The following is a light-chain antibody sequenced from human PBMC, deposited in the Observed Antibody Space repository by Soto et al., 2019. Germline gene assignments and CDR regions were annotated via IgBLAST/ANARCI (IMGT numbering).Light chain of an antibody. CDR2: RNN. V-gene: IGLV1-47*01. Sequence: QSVLTQPPSASGTPGQRVTISCSGSSSNVGSNYVYWYQQLPGTAPKPLIYRNNQRPSGVPDRFSGSKSGTSASLAISGLRSEDEADYYCATWDDSLIGVVFGGGTKLTVL. CDR3: ATWDDSLIGVV. J-gene: IGLJ2*01. CDR1: SSNVGSNY.